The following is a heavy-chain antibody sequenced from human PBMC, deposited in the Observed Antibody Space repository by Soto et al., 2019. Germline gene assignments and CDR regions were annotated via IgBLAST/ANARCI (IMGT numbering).Heavy chain of an antibody. Sequence: QMQVVQSGPEVKKPGTSAKVSCKTSGFMFTSSAVQWVRQARGQRLEWIGWLVVGSGNTHYAQHFQERVTLTRDMSTGTAYMELSSLRSEDTAVYYCAAVPVLRFLKWLPAYFDYGGQGTLVTVSS. CDR3: AAVPVLRFLKWLPAYFDY. D-gene: IGHD3-3*01. CDR2: LVVGSGNT. V-gene: IGHV1-58*01. J-gene: IGHJ4*02. CDR1: GFMFTSSA.